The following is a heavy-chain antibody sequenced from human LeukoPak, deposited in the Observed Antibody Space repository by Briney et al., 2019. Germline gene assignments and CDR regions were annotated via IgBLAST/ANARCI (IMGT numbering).Heavy chain of an antibody. CDR1: GFTFNIHA. J-gene: IGHJ4*02. D-gene: IGHD5-24*01. Sequence: PGASLRLSCAPSGFTFNIHAMDGVRQAPGEGLEWVSSISGIGISIYYADSVKGRFTISRDNSKNTVYLQMNRLIAEDTAVYYCAKDMHGYDRPVDYWGRGTQVTVSS. CDR2: ISGIGISI. CDR3: AKDMHGYDRPVDY. V-gene: IGHV3-23*01.